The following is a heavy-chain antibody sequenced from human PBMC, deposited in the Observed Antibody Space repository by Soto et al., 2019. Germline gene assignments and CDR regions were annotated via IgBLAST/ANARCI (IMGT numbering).Heavy chain of an antibody. Sequence: LRLSCAASGFTFSSYSMNWVRQAPGKGLEWVSYISSSSSTIYYADSVKGRFTISRDNAKNSLYLQMNSLRDEDTAVYYCARDLSSTSENYYYGMDVWGQGTTVTVSS. CDR1: GFTFSSYS. J-gene: IGHJ6*02. V-gene: IGHV3-48*02. CDR2: ISSSSSTI. D-gene: IGHD2-2*01. CDR3: ARDLSSTSENYYYGMDV.